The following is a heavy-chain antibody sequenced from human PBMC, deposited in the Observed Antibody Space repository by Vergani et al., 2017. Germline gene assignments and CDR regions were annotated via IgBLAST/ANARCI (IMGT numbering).Heavy chain of an antibody. CDR1: GGSMSGYY. J-gene: IGHJ5*02. D-gene: IGHD3-10*01. CDR3: GGVADFYGLGSRLLDL. Sequence: QVRLQESGPGLVKPSETLSPTCSVSGGSMSGYYWSWIRQPPGKELEWIGYMYHSGSTNYNPSLETRDTISGDTSKNQFSLKLNSVTAADTAVYYCGGVADFYGLGSRLLDLWGQGILVTVSS. CDR2: MYHSGST. V-gene: IGHV4-59*01.